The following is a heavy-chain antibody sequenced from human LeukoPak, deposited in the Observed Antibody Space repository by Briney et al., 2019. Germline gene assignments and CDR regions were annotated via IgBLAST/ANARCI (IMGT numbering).Heavy chain of an antibody. V-gene: IGHV1-2*06. J-gene: IGHJ1*01. CDR1: GYTFTGYY. D-gene: IGHD3-16*01. CDR2: INPNSGGT. Sequence: ASVKVSCKASGYTFTGYYMHWVRQAPGQGLEWMGRINPNSGGTNYAQKFQGRVTMTRDTSISTAYMELSRLRSDDTAVYYCARDSNPTDASDIWGQGTLVTVSS. CDR3: ARDSNPTDASDI.